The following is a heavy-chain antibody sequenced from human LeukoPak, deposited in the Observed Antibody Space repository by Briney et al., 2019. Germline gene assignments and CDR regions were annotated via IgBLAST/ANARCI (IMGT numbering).Heavy chain of an antibody. D-gene: IGHD2/OR15-2a*01. V-gene: IGHV3-48*03. J-gene: IGHJ3*02. CDR3: ARKNRDAFDI. CDR2: ISSSGGTI. CDR1: GFTLSSYE. Sequence: GGSLRLSCAASGFTLSSYEMNWVRQAPGKGLEWVSYISSSGGTIYYADSVKGRFTISRDNAKNSLYLQMNSLRAEDTAVYYCARKNRDAFDIWGQGTMVTVSS.